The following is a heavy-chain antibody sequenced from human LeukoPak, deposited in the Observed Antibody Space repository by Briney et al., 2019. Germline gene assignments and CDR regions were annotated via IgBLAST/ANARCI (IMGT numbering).Heavy chain of an antibody. CDR1: GFNFNTAW. CDR2: IRQDERER. D-gene: IGHD3-10*01. CDR3: ARLSAYYYGSYFYYYMDV. V-gene: IGHV3-7*01. J-gene: IGHJ6*03. Sequence: GESLRLSCAASGFNFNTAWMTWVRQLPGKGPEWVANIRQDERERYFADSVKGRFTISRDNAKKAVYLHMSSLRAEDTALYYCARLSAYYYGSYFYYYMDVWGKGTTVTVSS.